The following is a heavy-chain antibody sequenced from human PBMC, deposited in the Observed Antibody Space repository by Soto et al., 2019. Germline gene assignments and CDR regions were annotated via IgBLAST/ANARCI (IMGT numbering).Heavy chain of an antibody. CDR1: GGSISSSSYY. CDR2: IYYSGST. V-gene: IGHV4-39*01. CDR3: AGYGSGRFDP. J-gene: IGHJ5*02. D-gene: IGHD3-10*01. Sequence: SETLSLTCTVSGGSISSSSYYWGWIRQPPGKGLEWIGSIYYSGSTYYNPSLKSRVTISVDTSKNQFSLKLSSVTAADTAVYYCAGYGSGRFDPWGQGTLVTVSS.